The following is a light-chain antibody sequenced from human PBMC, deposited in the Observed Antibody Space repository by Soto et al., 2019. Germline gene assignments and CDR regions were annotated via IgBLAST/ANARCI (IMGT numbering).Light chain of an antibody. CDR3: QQFNNYPRT. CDR1: QGISSA. J-gene: IGKJ1*01. V-gene: IGKV1D-13*01. Sequence: AIQLTQSPSSLSASVGDRVTITCRASQGISSALAWYQQKPGKASKLLIYDASSLESGVPSRFSGSGSGTDFTLTISSLQPEDFATYYCQQFNNYPRTFGQGTKV. CDR2: DAS.